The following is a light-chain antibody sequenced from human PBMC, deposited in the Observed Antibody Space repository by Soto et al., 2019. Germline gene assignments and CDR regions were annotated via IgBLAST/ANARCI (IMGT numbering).Light chain of an antibody. CDR3: SSYTSSSTYV. CDR1: SSDVGGYNY. CDR2: EVS. Sequence: QSALTQPASVSGSPGQSITISCTGTSSDVGGYNYVPWCQQHPGKAPKLMIYEVSHRPSGVSNRFSGSKSGNTASLTISGLQAEDEADYYCSSYTSSSTYVFGTGTKVTVL. V-gene: IGLV2-14*01. J-gene: IGLJ1*01.